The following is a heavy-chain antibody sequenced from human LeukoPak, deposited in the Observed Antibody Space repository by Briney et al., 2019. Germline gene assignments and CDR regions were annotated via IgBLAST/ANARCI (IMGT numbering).Heavy chain of an antibody. Sequence: GGSLRLSCAASGFIFSNDAMHWVRQAPGKGLEWVAFIWSDGSNKYYADSVKGRFTISRDNSEDTLYLQMNSLRVEDTAVYYCARDPAGSGFAFDSWGQGALVTVSS. CDR2: IWSDGSNK. V-gene: IGHV3-33*01. CDR1: GFIFSNDA. CDR3: ARDPAGSGFAFDS. D-gene: IGHD1-1*01. J-gene: IGHJ4*02.